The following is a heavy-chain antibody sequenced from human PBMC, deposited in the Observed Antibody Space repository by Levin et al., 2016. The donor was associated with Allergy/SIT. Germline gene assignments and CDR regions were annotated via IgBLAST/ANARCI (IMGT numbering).Heavy chain of an antibody. D-gene: IGHD2-2*01. CDR1: GFTFSSYA. CDR3: AKDPRHCSSTSCY. J-gene: IGHJ4*02. Sequence: GESLKISCAASGFTFSSYAMSWVRQAPGKGLEWVSAISGSGGSTYYADSVKGRFTISRDNSKNTLYLQMNSLRAEDTAVYYCAKDPRHCSSTSCYGGQGTLVTVSS. V-gene: IGHV3-23*01. CDR2: ISGSGGST.